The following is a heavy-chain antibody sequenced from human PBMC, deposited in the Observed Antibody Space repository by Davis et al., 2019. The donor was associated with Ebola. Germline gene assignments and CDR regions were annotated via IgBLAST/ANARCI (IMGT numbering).Heavy chain of an antibody. D-gene: IGHD2-15*01. V-gene: IGHV3-33*01. Sequence: PGGSLRLSCAASGFNFRSYGMHWVRQAPDKGLEWVAVIWYDGSRKYYGDSVKGRFTISRDNSNNLLYLQMNSLRAEDTAVYYCAIPDCSGANCYPVYIKNWGQGTLVTVSS. CDR2: IWYDGSRK. CDR1: GFNFRSYG. CDR3: AIPDCSGANCYPVYIKN. J-gene: IGHJ4*02.